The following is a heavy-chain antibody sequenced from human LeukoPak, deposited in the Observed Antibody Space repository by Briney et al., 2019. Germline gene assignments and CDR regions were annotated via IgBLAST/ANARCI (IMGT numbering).Heavy chain of an antibody. J-gene: IGHJ4*02. CDR1: GGSISSYY. D-gene: IGHD3-22*01. V-gene: IGHV4-59*08. CDR2: IYYSGST. CDR3: ARLDSSGYYFHDY. Sequence: KPSETLSLTCTVSGGSISSYYWSWIRQPPGKGLEWIGYIYYSGSTNYNPSLKSRVTISLDTSKKQISLKLSSVTAADTAVYYCARLDSSGYYFHDYWGQGTLVTVSS.